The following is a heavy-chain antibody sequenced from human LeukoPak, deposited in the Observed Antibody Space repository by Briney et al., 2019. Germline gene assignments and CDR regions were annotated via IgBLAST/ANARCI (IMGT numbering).Heavy chain of an antibody. D-gene: IGHD2-15*01. CDR2: INWNGGST. CDR3: AKDEYCSGGSCYSLPNNWFDP. CDR1: GFTFDDYG. V-gene: IGHV3-20*04. Sequence: GGSLRLSCAASGFTFDDYGMSWVRQAPGKGLEWVSGINWNGGSTGYADSVKGRFTISRDNAKNSLYLQMNSLRAEDTAVYYCAKDEYCSGGSCYSLPNNWFDPWGQGTLVTVSS. J-gene: IGHJ5*02.